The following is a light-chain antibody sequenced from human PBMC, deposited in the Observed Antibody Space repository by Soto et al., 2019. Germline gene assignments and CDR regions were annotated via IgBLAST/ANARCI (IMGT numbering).Light chain of an antibody. J-gene: IGKJ4*01. CDR2: DAS. Sequence: EVVVTQSPVTLALSPGERATLSCRTSQSVDIYVAWYQQKPGQAPRLLIYDASNRAPGIPARFSGSGSGTDFTLTISSLEPDDFAVYSCQQRKYWPPLTFGGGTKVEIK. CDR3: QQRKYWPPLT. CDR1: QSVDIY. V-gene: IGKV3-11*01.